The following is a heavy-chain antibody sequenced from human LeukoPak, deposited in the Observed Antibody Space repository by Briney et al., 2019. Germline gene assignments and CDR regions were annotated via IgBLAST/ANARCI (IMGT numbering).Heavy chain of an antibody. CDR2: INWNGGST. J-gene: IGHJ6*03. Sequence: GSLRLSCAASGFTFDDYGMSWVRQAPGKGLEWVSGINWNGGSTGYADSVKGRFTISRDNAKNSLYLQMNSLRAEDTALYYCARFGVTTWGYYYYYMDVWGRGTTVIVSS. V-gene: IGHV3-20*04. CDR1: GFTFDDYG. CDR3: ARFGVTTWGYYYYYMDV. D-gene: IGHD4-11*01.